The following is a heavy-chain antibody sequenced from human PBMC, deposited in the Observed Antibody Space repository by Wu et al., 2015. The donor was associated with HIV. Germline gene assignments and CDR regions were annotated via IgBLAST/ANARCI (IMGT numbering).Heavy chain of an antibody. CDR3: ARDILSSSWPFDY. J-gene: IGHJ4*02. D-gene: IGHD6-13*01. CDR2: INPNSGDT. CDR1: GYTFTGFY. Sequence: QVQLVQSGAEVKKPGASVKVSCKTSGYTFTGFYMHWVRQAPGQGLEWMGWINPNSGDTSYAQKFQGRVTMTRDTSISTAYMELSRLRSDDTAVYFXARDILSSSWPFDYWAREPWSPSPQ. V-gene: IGHV1-2*02.